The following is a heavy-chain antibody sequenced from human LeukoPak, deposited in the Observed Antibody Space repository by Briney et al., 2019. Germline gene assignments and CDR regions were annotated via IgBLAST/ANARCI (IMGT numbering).Heavy chain of an antibody. D-gene: IGHD5-18*01. Sequence: GESLRLSCAASGFTFEDYAMHWVRQVPGKGLEWVSFIAWDGGSTSYGDSVKGRFTITRDNSKNSLYLQMNSLRPEDSALYHCVKTQGGQLWPFDPWGQGTLVTVSS. CDR1: GFTFEDYA. J-gene: IGHJ5*02. CDR3: VKTQGGQLWPFDP. CDR2: IAWDGGST. V-gene: IGHV3-43D*04.